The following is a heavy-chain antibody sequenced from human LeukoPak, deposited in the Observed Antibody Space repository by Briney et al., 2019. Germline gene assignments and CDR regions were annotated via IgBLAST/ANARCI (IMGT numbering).Heavy chain of an antibody. J-gene: IGHJ4*02. CDR3: ARFRGSSNFDY. D-gene: IGHD2-2*01. V-gene: IGHV1-2*02. CDR2: INANSGGT. Sequence: ASVKVSCKASGYTFTDYFMHWVRQAPAQGLEWMGWINANSGGTNYAQNFQGRVTMTRDTSISTVYMELNRLRSDDTAVYYCARFRGSSNFDYWGQGTLVTVSS. CDR1: GYTFTDYF.